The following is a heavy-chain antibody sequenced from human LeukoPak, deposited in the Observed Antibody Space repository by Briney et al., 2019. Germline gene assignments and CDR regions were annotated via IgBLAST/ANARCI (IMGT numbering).Heavy chain of an antibody. CDR2: FDPEDGET. J-gene: IGHJ4*02. D-gene: IGHD4-17*01. Sequence: GASVKVSCKVSGYTLTELSMHWVRQAPGKGLEWMGGFDPEDGETIYAQKFQGRVTMTRNTSISTAYMELSSLRSEDTAVYYCARGPDYGDYEVEFDYWGQGTLVTVSS. V-gene: IGHV1-24*01. CDR3: ARGPDYGDYEVEFDY. CDR1: GYTLTELS.